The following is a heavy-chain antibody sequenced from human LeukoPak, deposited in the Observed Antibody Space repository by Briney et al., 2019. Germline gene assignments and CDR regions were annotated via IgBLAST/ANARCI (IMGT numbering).Heavy chain of an antibody. Sequence: QPGGSLTLACAASGFTFGSYAMSSVRQAPGKGLQWVSAISGSATRTLYSDSVEGRFTISRDNSKNTLYLQMSSLGADDAAIYYCAKDRGMGATAVFDYCRQRTLASVSS. CDR3: AKDRGMGATAVFDY. CDR2: ISGSATRT. CDR1: GFTFGSYA. D-gene: IGHD1-26*01. V-gene: IGHV3-23*01. J-gene: IGHJ4*01.